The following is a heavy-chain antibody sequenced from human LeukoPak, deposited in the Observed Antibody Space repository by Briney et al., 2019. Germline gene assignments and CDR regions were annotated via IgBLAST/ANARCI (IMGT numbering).Heavy chain of an antibody. CDR1: GFTFSDYY. Sequence: PGGSLRLSCAASGFTFSDYYMSWLRQAPGKGLEWVSYISSSGSTIYYADSVKGRFTISRDNAKNSLYLQMNSLRAEDTAVYYCARDRCSGGSCYSGALFDYWGQGTLVTVSS. J-gene: IGHJ4*02. CDR3: ARDRCSGGSCYSGALFDY. V-gene: IGHV3-11*04. D-gene: IGHD2-15*01. CDR2: ISSSGSTI.